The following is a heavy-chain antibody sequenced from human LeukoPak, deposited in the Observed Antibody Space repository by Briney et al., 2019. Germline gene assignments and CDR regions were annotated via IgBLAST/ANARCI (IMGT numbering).Heavy chain of an antibody. CDR3: ARSYYSVSGSLGY. CDR1: GFTFSSYA. CDR2: IRDSGGST. V-gene: IGHV3-23*01. J-gene: IGHJ4*02. D-gene: IGHD3-10*01. Sequence: GGSLRLSCAASGFTFSSYAMSWVRQAPGKGLEWVSAIRDSGGSTYYADSLKGRFTISRDNSKNTLYLQMNSLRAEDTAVYYCARSYYSVSGSLGYWGQGTLVTVSS.